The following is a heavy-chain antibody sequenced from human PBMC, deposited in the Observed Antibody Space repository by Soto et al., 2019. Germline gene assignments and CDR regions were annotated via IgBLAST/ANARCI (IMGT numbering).Heavy chain of an antibody. J-gene: IGHJ1*01. CDR1: GGSISSGGYY. V-gene: IGHV4-31*03. CDR2: IYYSGST. Sequence: QVQLQESGPGLVKPSQTLSLTCTVSGGSISSGGYYWSWIRQHPGKGLEWIGYIYYSGSTYYNPSLKSRGTISVHTSKTQFSLTLSSVTAADTAVYYCAIYDSSGSRGFQHWGQGTLVTVSS. D-gene: IGHD3-22*01. CDR3: AIYDSSGSRGFQH.